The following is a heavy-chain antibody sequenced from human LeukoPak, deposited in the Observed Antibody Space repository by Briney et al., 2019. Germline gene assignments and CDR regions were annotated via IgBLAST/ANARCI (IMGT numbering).Heavy chain of an antibody. CDR2: ISFDGGNK. CDR3: AKEHSSSRSRRGGYYFYGMDV. D-gene: IGHD6-13*01. J-gene: IGHJ6*02. CDR1: GLTFSSSG. Sequence: GGSLRLSCAASGLTFSSSGMHWVRQAPGKGLEWVAVISFDGGNKYYAESVRGRFSVSRDNSNNTLYLQMNSLRAEDTAVYYCAKEHSSSRSRRGGYYFYGMDVWGQGTTVTVSS. V-gene: IGHV3-30*18.